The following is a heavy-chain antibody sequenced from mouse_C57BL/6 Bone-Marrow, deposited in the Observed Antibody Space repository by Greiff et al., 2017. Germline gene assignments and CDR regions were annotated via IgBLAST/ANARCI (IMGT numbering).Heavy chain of an antibody. J-gene: IGHJ2*01. D-gene: IGHD2-1*01. CDR3: ARHEVGAGNYGYFDY. Sequence: VKLQESGAELVKPGASVKLSCKASGYTFTEYTIHWVKQRSGQGLEWIGWFYPGSGSIKYNEKFKDKATLTADKSSSTVYMELSRLTSEDSAVYFCARHEVGAGNYGYFDYWGQGTTLTVSS. V-gene: IGHV1-62-2*01. CDR2: FYPGSGSI. CDR1: GYTFTEYT.